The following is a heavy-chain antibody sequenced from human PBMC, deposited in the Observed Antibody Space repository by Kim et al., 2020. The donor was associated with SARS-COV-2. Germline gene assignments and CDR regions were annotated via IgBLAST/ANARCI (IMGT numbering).Heavy chain of an antibody. D-gene: IGHD3-10*01. CDR3: ARVRGVRGFWYFDL. V-gene: IGHV1-69*01. Sequence: AQKFQGSVTMTADESTSTAYMERSSLRSEDTAVYYCARVRGVRGFWYFDLWGRGTLVTVSS. J-gene: IGHJ2*01.